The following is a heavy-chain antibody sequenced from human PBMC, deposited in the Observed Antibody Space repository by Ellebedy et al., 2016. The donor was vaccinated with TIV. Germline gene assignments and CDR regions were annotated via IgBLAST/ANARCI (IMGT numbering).Heavy chain of an antibody. V-gene: IGHV3-23*01. D-gene: IGHD3-10*01. CDR3: AKAESYGSARCYFNS. CDR2: ISGSGGSGGKP. Sequence: PGGSLRLSCAASGFNFRTYAKSWVRQAPGKGLEWVSVISGSGGSGGKPYYADSVKGRFTIARDDSKNTLYLQLSSLRTEDTAVYYCAKAESYGSARCYFNSWGQGTPVTVSS. J-gene: IGHJ4*02. CDR1: GFNFRTYA.